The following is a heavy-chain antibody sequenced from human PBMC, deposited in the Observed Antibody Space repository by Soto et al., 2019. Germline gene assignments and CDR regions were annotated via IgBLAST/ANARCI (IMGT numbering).Heavy chain of an antibody. J-gene: IGHJ4*02. CDR2: ISYSGST. CDR1: GGSITSTSYY. CDR3: ARDTRESWAGIDY. V-gene: IGHV4-39*07. Sequence: SETLSLTCTVSGGSITSTSYYWGWIRQPPGKGLEWVGSISYSGSTYYNPSLKSRVTISVDTSKNQFSLKLSSVTAADTAVFYCARDTRESWAGIDYWGQGTLVT.